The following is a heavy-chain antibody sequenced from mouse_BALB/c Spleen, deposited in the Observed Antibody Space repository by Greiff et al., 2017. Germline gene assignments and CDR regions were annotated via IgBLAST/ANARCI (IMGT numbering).Heavy chain of an antibody. CDR1: GYTFTSYT. CDR3: ARSPFYYCASSGYFDY. J-gene: IGHJ2*01. D-gene: IGHD1-1*01. CDR2: INPSSGYT. Sequence: QVQLKQSGAELARPGASVKMSCKASGYTFTSYTMHWVKQRPGQGLEWIGYINPSSGYTNYNQKFKDKATLTADKSPTTAYMQLSSLTSEDSAVYYCARSPFYYCASSGYFDYWGQGTTLTVSS. V-gene: IGHV1-4*01.